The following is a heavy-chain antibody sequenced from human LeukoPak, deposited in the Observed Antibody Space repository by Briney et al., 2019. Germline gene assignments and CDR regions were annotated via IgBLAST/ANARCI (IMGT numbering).Heavy chain of an antibody. D-gene: IGHD1-26*01. Sequence: VGSLRLSCAASGFTSTSYAISCVRHAPGKGLEWVSAISGSGSSTYNADYVKSRFTISRDNSKDTLYLQMNSLRAEDTAVYYCAKGQWELTYFDYWGQGTLVTVSS. CDR1: GFTSTSYA. CDR2: ISGSGSST. CDR3: AKGQWELTYFDY. J-gene: IGHJ4*02. V-gene: IGHV3-23*01.